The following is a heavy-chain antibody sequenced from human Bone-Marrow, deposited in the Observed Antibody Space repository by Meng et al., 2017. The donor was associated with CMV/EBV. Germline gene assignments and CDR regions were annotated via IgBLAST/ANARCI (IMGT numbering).Heavy chain of an antibody. CDR2: IRSKAYGGTT. J-gene: IGHJ6*02. CDR1: GFTFGDYA. D-gene: IGHD1-26*01. CDR3: TRVRRSGSYYGHYYYYGMDV. Sequence: GEYLKISCPASGFTFGDYAMSWVRQAPGKGLEWVGFIRSKAYGGTTEYAAPVNGRFTLSRDDSKSIAYLQMNSPKTEDTAVYCCTRVRRSGSYYGHYYYYGMDVWGQGTTVTVSS. V-gene: IGHV3-49*04.